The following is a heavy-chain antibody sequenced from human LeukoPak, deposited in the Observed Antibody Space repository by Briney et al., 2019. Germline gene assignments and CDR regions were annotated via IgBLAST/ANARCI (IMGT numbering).Heavy chain of an antibody. V-gene: IGHV4-59*01. J-gene: IGHJ3*02. CDR1: GGSISSYY. CDR2: IYYTGST. CDR3: ARDHGSGWYNAFDI. D-gene: IGHD6-19*01. Sequence: PSETLSLTCTVSGGSISSYYWSWIRQPPGKGLEWIGYIYYTGSTNYNPSLKSRVTISVDTSKNQFSLKLRSVTAADTAVYYCARDHGSGWYNAFDIWGQGPMVTVSS.